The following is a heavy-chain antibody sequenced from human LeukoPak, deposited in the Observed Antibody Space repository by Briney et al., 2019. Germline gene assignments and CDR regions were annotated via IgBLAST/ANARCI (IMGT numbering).Heavy chain of an antibody. D-gene: IGHD5-18*01. J-gene: IGHJ4*02. V-gene: IGHV4-61*01. CDR1: GVSINTCCYY. CDR2: KYYSGST. Sequence: SETLSLTCDVSGVSINTCCYYWTWIRQPPGKGLEWIGYKYYSGSTRYNSSLRSRLTISLDSSKNQFSLRPTSVTAADTAVYYCARGRSYGFDFDSWGPGTLVIVSS. CDR3: ARGRSYGFDFDS.